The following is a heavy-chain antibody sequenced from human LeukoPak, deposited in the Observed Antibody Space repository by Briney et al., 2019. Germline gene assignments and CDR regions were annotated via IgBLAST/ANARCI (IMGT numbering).Heavy chain of an antibody. J-gene: IGHJ4*02. Sequence: GGSLRLSCAASGFTFSSYAISWVRNAPGQGVECMGGIIPIFGTANYAQKFQGRVTITADKSTSTAYMELSSLRSEDTAVYYCARTKAVAGKLAVFDYWGQGTLVTVSS. D-gene: IGHD6-19*01. CDR2: IIPIFGTA. CDR1: GFTFSSYA. V-gene: IGHV1-69*06. CDR3: ARTKAVAGKLAVFDY.